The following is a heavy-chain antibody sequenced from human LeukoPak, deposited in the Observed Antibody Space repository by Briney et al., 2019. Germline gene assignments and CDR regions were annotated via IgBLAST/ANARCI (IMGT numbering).Heavy chain of an antibody. CDR3: ARVLGSRTSFYYYYGMDV. J-gene: IGHJ6*02. Sequence: GASVKVSCKASGYTFTSYDINWVRQATGQGLEWMGWMNPNSGNTGYAQKFQGRVTMTRNTSISTAYMELSSLRSEDTAVYYCARVLGSRTSFYYYYGMDVWGQGTTVTVSS. D-gene: IGHD6-13*01. V-gene: IGHV1-8*01. CDR2: MNPNSGNT. CDR1: GYTFTSYD.